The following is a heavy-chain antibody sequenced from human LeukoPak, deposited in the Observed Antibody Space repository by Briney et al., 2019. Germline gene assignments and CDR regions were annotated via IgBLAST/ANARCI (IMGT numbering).Heavy chain of an antibody. CDR3: ALPPVGLVGATSDY. D-gene: IGHD1-26*01. J-gene: IGHJ4*02. V-gene: IGHV1-2*02. CDR1: GYTFTGYH. CDR2: INPNSGGT. Sequence: ASVKVSCKASGYTFTGYHMHWVRQAPGQGLEWMGWINPNSGGTNYAQKFQGRVTMTRDTSISTAYMELSRLRSDDTAVYYCALPPVGLVGATSDYWGQGTLVTVSS.